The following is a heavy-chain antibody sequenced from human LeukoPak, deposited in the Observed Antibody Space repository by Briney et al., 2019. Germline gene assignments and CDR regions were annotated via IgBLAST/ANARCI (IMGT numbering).Heavy chain of an antibody. V-gene: IGHV3-30-3*01. CDR3: AKSPPGIVGATTPFDY. D-gene: IGHD1-26*01. J-gene: IGHJ4*02. Sequence: GGSLRLSCAASGFTFSRYAIHWVRQAPGKGLEWVAVISHDGSNKYYADSVKGRFTISRDNSKNTLYLQMNSLRAEDTAVYYCAKSPPGIVGATTPFDYWGQGTLVTVSS. CDR2: ISHDGSNK. CDR1: GFTFSRYA.